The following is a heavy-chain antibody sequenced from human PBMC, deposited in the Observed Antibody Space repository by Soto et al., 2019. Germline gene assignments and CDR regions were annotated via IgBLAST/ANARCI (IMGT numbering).Heavy chain of an antibody. V-gene: IGHV4-30-2*01. Sequence: PSETLSLTCAVSGGSISSGGYSWSWIRQPPGKGLEWIGYIYHSGSTYYNPSLKSRVTISEDRSKNQFSLKLSSVTAADTAVYYCASFVSGSSSTAEYFQYWGQGTLVTSPQ. CDR2: IYHSGST. CDR1: GGSISSGGYS. CDR3: ASFVSGSSSTAEYFQY. D-gene: IGHD6-13*01. J-gene: IGHJ1*01.